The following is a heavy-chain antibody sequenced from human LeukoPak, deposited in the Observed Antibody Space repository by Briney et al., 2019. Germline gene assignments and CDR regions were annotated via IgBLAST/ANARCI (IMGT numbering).Heavy chain of an antibody. D-gene: IGHD3-10*01. CDR3: AKDIRLWFGEGFDY. CDR1: GFTFDDYA. V-gene: IGHV3-9*01. CDR2: ISWNSGSI. J-gene: IGHJ4*02. Sequence: PGGSLRLSCAASGFTFDDYAMHWVRQAPGKGLEWVSGISWNSGSIGYADSVKGRFTISRDNAKNSLYLQMNSLRAEDTALYYCAKDIRLWFGEGFDYWGQGTLVTVSS.